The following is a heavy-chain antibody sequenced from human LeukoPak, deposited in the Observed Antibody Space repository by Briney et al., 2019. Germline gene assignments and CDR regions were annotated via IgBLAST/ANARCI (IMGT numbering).Heavy chain of an antibody. Sequence: PSETRSLTCTVSGGSISSGSGYWSWIRQPPGKGPEWIGYIHYSGNTKYNSSLKSRVTISVDTSKNQLSLNMSSVTAADTAVYYCATGGWYHDFWGQGTMVTVSS. CDR3: ATGGWYHDF. CDR1: GGSISSGSGY. CDR2: IHYSGNT. V-gene: IGHV4-61*01. J-gene: IGHJ3*01. D-gene: IGHD3-3*01.